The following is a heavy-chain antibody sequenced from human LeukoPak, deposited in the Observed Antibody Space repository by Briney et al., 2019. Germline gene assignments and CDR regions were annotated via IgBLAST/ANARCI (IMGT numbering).Heavy chain of an antibody. Sequence: SETLSLTCTVSGGSISSGDYYWSWIRQPPGKGLEWIGYTYYSGSTYYNPSLKSRVTISVDTSKNQFSLKLSSVTAADTAVYYCARGLSRYGEYYDSSGYPSGFDYWGQGTLVTVSS. CDR3: ARGLSRYGEYYDSSGYPSGFDY. CDR1: GGSISSGDYY. CDR2: TYYSGST. J-gene: IGHJ4*02. D-gene: IGHD3-22*01. V-gene: IGHV4-30-4*08.